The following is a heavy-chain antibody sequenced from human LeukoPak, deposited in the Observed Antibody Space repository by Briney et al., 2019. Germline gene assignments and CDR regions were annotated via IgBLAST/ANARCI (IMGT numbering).Heavy chain of an antibody. Sequence: GGPLRLFCAASGFTLSSYWMHWVRQAPGEGLVWVSRIDPDGSTTNYADSVKGRFTTSRDNAKNTLYLQMNSLRAEDTALYYCTRVQAGRAGLMDVWGRGTTVTVSS. D-gene: IGHD6-13*01. CDR1: GFTLSSYW. CDR2: IDPDGSTT. V-gene: IGHV3-74*01. CDR3: TRVQAGRAGLMDV. J-gene: IGHJ6*02.